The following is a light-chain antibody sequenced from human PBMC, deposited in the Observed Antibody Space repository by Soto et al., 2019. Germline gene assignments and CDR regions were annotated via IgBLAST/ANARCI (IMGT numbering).Light chain of an antibody. J-gene: IGLJ1*01. Sequence: QSALTQPASVPGSPGQSITISCTGTSSDVGGYNYVSWYQQHPGKAPKLMIYYVSHRPSGVSNRFSGSKSGNTASLTISGLQAEGEADYYCSSYTSINSYVFGTGTKVTVL. CDR1: SSDVGGYNY. CDR3: SSYTSINSYV. V-gene: IGLV2-14*03. CDR2: YVS.